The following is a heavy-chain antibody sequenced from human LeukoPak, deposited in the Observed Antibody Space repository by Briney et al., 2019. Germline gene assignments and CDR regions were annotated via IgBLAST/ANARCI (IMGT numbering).Heavy chain of an antibody. J-gene: IGHJ4*02. CDR2: ISWNSGSI. CDR1: GFTFNNYA. Sequence: GGSLRLSCAASGFTFNNYAMHWVRQAPGKGLEWVSGISWNSGSIGYADSVKGRFTISRDNAKNSLYLQMNSLRVEDTALYHCATIDRQGDYWGQGTLVTVSS. CDR3: ATIDRQGDY. V-gene: IGHV3-9*01.